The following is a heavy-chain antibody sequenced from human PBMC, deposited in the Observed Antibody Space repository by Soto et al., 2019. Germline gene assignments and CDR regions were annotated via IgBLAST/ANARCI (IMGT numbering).Heavy chain of an antibody. J-gene: IGHJ4*02. Sequence: ETLSLTCTVSGGSISSYYWSWIRQPPGKGLEWIGYIYYSGSTNYNPSLKSRVTISIDTSKNQFSLKLSSVTAADTAVYFCAREGGESSDGLYYFDSWGQGSLVTV. D-gene: IGHD3-16*01. CDR3: AREGGESSDGLYYFDS. CDR1: GGSISSYY. V-gene: IGHV4-59*12. CDR2: IYYSGST.